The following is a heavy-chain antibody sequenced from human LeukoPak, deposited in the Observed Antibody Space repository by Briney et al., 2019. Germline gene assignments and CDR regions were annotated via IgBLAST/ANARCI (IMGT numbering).Heavy chain of an antibody. CDR1: GGSFSGYY. V-gene: IGHV4-34*01. J-gene: IGHJ4*02. CDR3: ASLAVAGLSEGY. Sequence: PSETLSLTCAVYGGSFSGYYWSWIRQPPGKGLEWIGEINHSGSTNYNPSLKSRVTISVDTSKNQFSLKLSSVTAADTAVYYCASLAVAGLSEGYWGQGTLVIVSS. CDR2: INHSGST. D-gene: IGHD6-19*01.